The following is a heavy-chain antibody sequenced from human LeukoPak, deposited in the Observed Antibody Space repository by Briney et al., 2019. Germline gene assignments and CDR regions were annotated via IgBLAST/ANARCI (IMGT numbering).Heavy chain of an antibody. J-gene: IGHJ4*02. D-gene: IGHD1-26*01. Sequence: GGSLRLSCAASGFTFSSYAMSWVRQAPGKGLEWASAISGSGGSTYYADSVKGRFTISRDNSKNTLYLQMNSLRAEDTAVYYCAKDLGRWELLPNYWGQGTLVTVSS. CDR1: GFTFSSYA. V-gene: IGHV3-23*01. CDR2: ISGSGGST. CDR3: AKDLGRWELLPNY.